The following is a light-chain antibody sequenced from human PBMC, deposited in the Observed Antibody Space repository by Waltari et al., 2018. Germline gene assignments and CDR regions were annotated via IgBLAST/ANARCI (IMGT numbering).Light chain of an antibody. CDR2: IDN. CDR1: YPNIGRNA. V-gene: IGLV1-44*01. Sequence: QSVLTQPPSASGTPGQRVTISCSGSYPNIGRNALNWYQQLPEAAPKLLIYIDNQRPSGVPDRFSGSKSGTSASLAISGLQSEDEAVYHCATWDDSLNAWVFGGGTKVTVL. CDR3: ATWDDSLNAWV. J-gene: IGLJ3*02.